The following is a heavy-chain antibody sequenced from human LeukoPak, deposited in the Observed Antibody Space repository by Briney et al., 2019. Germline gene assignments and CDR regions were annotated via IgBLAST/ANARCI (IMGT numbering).Heavy chain of an antibody. V-gene: IGHV3-7*01. J-gene: IGHJ3*02. CDR2: INQDGSQN. Sequence: PGGSLRLSCAASGLTFRNYAMSWVRQAPGRGLEWVGNINQDGSQNSSVDSVKGRFTISRDNAKNSLYLQMNSLGAEDTALYYCAREVTASSFDILGQGTMVTVSS. CDR3: AREVTASSFDI. CDR1: GLTFRNYA. D-gene: IGHD2-21*02.